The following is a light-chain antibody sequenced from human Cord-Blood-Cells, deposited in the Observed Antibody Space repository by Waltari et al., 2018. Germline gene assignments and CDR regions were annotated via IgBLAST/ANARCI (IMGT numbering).Light chain of an antibody. CDR3: QQYNNWPPWT. Sequence: EIVMTQSPATLSVSPGERATLSCRASQSVSSNLAWYQQKPGPAPRLLIYGASTSATGIPARCSGSGSGVEFSLTISSRQSEDFAVYYCQQYNNWPPWTFGQGTKVEIK. V-gene: IGKV3-15*01. CDR2: GAS. CDR1: QSVSSN. J-gene: IGKJ1*01.